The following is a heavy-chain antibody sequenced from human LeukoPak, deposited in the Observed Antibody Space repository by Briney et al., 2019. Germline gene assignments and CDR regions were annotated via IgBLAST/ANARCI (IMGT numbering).Heavy chain of an antibody. D-gene: IGHD3-10*01. CDR1: GFTFSSYA. Sequence: GGSLRLSCAASGFTFSSYAMHWVRQAPGKGLEYVSATSSNGGSTYYANSVKGRFTISRDNSKNTLYLQMGSLRAEDMAVYYCATNTMVRGVLNYWGQGTLVTVSS. CDR3: ATNTMVRGVLNY. V-gene: IGHV3-64*01. CDR2: TSSNGGST. J-gene: IGHJ4*02.